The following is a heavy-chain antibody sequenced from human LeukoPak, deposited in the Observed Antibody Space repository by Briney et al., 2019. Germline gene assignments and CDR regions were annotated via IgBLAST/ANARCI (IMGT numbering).Heavy chain of an antibody. Sequence: PSETLSLTCAVYGDSLSRYYWTWIRRPPGKGLEWLGEINPSGSPDYNPSLKSRATISVDTSKNQFSLRLTSVTAADTAVYYCASVRHDPLEYYYYIDVWGKGTTVTVSS. J-gene: IGHJ6*03. CDR3: ASVRHDPLEYYYYIDV. V-gene: IGHV4-34*01. CDR1: GDSLSRYY. D-gene: IGHD2/OR15-2a*01. CDR2: INPSGSP.